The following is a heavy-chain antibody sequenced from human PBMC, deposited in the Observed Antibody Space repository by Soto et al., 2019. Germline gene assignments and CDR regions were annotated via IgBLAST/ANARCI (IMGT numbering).Heavy chain of an antibody. J-gene: IGHJ4*02. CDR3: ARRWGTYFDF. V-gene: IGHV4-59*01. CDR2: IYYSGST. D-gene: IGHD7-27*01. CDR1: GGSISSYY. Sequence: QVQLQESGPGLVKPSETLFLTCTVSGGSISSYYWSWIRQPPGKGLEWIGYIYYSGSTDYDPSLKSRVTISVDTSKNQSSLKLSSVTAADTAVYYCARRWGTYFDFWGQGTLVTVSS.